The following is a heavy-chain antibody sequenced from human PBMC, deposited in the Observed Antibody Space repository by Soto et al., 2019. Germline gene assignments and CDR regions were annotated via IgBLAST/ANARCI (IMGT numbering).Heavy chain of an antibody. D-gene: IGHD2-2*01. J-gene: IGHJ3*02. CDR3: ARVISVRYCSSTSCSRGAFDI. CDR1: GGSISSGGYY. CDR2: IYYSGST. Sequence: SETLSLTCTVSGGSISSGGYYWSWIRQHPGKGLEWIGYIYYSGSTYYNPSLKSRVTISVDTSKNQFSLKLSSVTAADTAVYYCARVISVRYCSSTSCSRGAFDIWGQGTMVTVSS. V-gene: IGHV4-31*03.